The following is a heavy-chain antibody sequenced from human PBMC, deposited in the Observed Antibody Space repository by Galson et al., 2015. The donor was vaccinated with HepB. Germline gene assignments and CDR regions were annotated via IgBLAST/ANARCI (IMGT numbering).Heavy chain of an antibody. J-gene: IGHJ4*02. CDR1: GGSISSYY. V-gene: IGHV4-4*07. CDR2: IYTSGST. Sequence: SETLSLTCTVSGGSISSYYWSWIRQPAGKGLEWIGRIYTSGSTNYNPSLKSRVPMSVDTSKNQFSLKLSSVTAADTAVYYCASTRHDYGDYGAWNYFDYWGQGTLVTVSS. CDR3: ASTRHDYGDYGAWNYFDY. D-gene: IGHD4-17*01.